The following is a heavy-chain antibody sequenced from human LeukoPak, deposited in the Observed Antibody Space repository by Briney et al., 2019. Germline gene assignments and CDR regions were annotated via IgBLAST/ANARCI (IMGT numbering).Heavy chain of an antibody. V-gene: IGHV4-59*12. CDR1: GGSISSYY. J-gene: IGHJ6*03. CDR3: ARGIRSWYYYYYYMDV. Sequence: PSETLSLTCTVSGGSISSYYWSWIRQPPGKGLEWIGYIYYSGSTNYNPSLKSRVTISVDTSKNQFSLKLSSVTAADTAVYYCARGIRSWYYYYYYMDVWGKGTTVTVSS. CDR2: IYYSGST. D-gene: IGHD6-13*01.